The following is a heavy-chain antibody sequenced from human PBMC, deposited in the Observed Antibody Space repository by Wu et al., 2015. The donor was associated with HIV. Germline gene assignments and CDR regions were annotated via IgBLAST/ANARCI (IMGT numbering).Heavy chain of an antibody. CDR3: ARDRGSGGSGSYVPGAFDI. V-gene: IGHV1-18*01. CDR1: GYTFTSYG. D-gene: IGHD1-26*01. J-gene: IGHJ3*02. Sequence: QVQLVQSGAEVKKPGASVKVSCKASGYTFTSYGISWVRQAPGQGLEWMGWISAYNGNTNYAQKLQGRVTMTTDTSTSTAYMELRSLRSDDTAVYYCARDRGSGGSGSYVPGAFDIVGPRGQWSPSLQ. CDR2: ISAYNGNT.